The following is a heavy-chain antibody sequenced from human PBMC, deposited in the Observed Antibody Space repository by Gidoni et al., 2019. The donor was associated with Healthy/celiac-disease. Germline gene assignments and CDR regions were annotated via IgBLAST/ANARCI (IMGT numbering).Heavy chain of an antibody. J-gene: IGHJ6*02. CDR3: AGSHEVYDFWSGYSANYGMDV. Sequence: EVQLLESGGGLVQPGGSLRLSCAASGFTFSRYAMCWVRQAPGKGLEWGAAISGSGGSTYYADSVKGRFTISRDNSKNTLYLQMNSLRAEDTAVYYCAGSHEVYDFWSGYSANYGMDVWGQGTTVTVSS. D-gene: IGHD3-3*01. V-gene: IGHV3-23*01. CDR1: GFTFSRYA. CDR2: ISGSGGST.